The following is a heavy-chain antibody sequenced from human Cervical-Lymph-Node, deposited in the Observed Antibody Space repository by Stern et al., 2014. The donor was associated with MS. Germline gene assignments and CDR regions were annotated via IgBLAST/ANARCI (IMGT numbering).Heavy chain of an antibody. J-gene: IGHJ4*02. CDR1: GYPFSNHG. Sequence: QVQLLQPGAEVKRPGASVKVSCKTSGYPFSNHGITWVRQAPGQGLEWMGWISPYNGHTNSAQKVQGRVTMTTDPSTSTAYMELRSLRSDDTAVYYCARDPVEYFNSSGYYLEDFWGQGTLVTVSS. CDR3: ARDPVEYFNSSGYYLEDF. D-gene: IGHD3-22*01. V-gene: IGHV1-18*01. CDR2: ISPYNGHT.